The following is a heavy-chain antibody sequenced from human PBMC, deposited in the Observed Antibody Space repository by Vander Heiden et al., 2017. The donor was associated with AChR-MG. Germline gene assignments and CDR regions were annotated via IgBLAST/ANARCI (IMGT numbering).Heavy chain of an antibody. Sequence: EVQLVESVGGLVPPGGSLRLACAASGFSFSAPRMNWVRQAPGKGLEWVSYRSDKRGSIKYADSVKGLFTISRDNAKNSLYLQMNSLRDEDTAVYYCARENGYCTGGKCYSLRMDVWGQGTTVTVSS. D-gene: IGHD2-15*01. CDR1: GFSFSAPR. CDR3: ARENGYCTGGKCYSLRMDV. V-gene: IGHV3-48*02. J-gene: IGHJ6*02. CDR2: RSDKRGSI.